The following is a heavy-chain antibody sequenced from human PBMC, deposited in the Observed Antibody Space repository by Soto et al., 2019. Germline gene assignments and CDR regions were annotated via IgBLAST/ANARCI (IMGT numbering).Heavy chain of an antibody. CDR2: IYYSGST. V-gene: IGHV4-39*01. CDR3: ARHYGDIVVVVAATNWFDP. Sequence: SETLSLTCTVSCGSISSSSYYWGWIRQPPGKGLEWVGSIYYSGSTYYNPSLKSRVTISVDTSKNQFSLKLSSVTAADTAVYYCARHYGDIVVVVAATNWFDPWGQGTLVTVSS. D-gene: IGHD2-15*01. CDR1: CGSISSSSYY. J-gene: IGHJ5*02.